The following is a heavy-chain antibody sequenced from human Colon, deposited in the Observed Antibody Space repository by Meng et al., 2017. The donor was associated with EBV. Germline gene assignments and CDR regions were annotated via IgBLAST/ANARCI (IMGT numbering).Heavy chain of an antibody. Sequence: VKLQGPGPGLVKPSQTLSPTCTVSVGSISSGNHYWSWIRQHPGKGLEYIGYIYYSGSTYYNPSLKSRVIISVDTSKNQFSLRLNSVTAADTAVYYCASLYGDSSVWYLDLWGRGTLVTVSS. CDR3: ASLYGDSSVWYLDL. D-gene: IGHD4-17*01. J-gene: IGHJ2*01. CDR1: VGSISSGNHY. V-gene: IGHV4-31*03. CDR2: IYYSGST.